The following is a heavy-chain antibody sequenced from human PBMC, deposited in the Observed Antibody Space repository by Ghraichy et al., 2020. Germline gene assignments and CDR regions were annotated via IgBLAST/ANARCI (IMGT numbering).Heavy chain of an antibody. CDR1: GYSVTAYY. Sequence: ASVKVSCKASGYSVTAYYLHWVRQAPGQGLEWMGWINPNSGDTNYAQKFQGRVTMTWDTSISTTYMELSSLRSDDPAVFYCASSHYSGGYPLEDWGQGTLVTVSS. CDR2: INPNSGDT. D-gene: IGHD1-26*01. V-gene: IGHV1-2*02. CDR3: ASSHYSGGYPLED. J-gene: IGHJ4*02.